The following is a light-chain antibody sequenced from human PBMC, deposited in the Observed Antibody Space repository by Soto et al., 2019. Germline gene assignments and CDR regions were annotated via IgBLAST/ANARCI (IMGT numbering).Light chain of an antibody. V-gene: IGKV3-20*01. CDR3: QQYGSSPLT. CDR1: QSISNY. CDR2: DAS. Sequence: EIVLTQSPVTLSLSPGERATLSCRASQSISNYLTWYQQKPGQVPRLLIYDASNRATGIPARFSGSGSETDFTLTISRLESEDFALYYCQQYGSSPLTFGGGTKVDIK. J-gene: IGKJ4*01.